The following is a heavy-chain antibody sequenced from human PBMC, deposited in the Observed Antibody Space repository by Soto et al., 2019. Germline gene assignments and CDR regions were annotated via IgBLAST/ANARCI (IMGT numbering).Heavy chain of an antibody. CDR1: GFTVSSNY. V-gene: IGHV3-66*01. Sequence: GGSLRLCCAASGFTVSSNYMSWVRQAPGRGLEWVSVIYSGGSTYYADSVKGRFTISRDNSKNTLYLQMNSLRAEDTAVYYCARDEYSSSSGDAFDIWGQGTMVTVSS. CDR3: ARDEYSSSSGDAFDI. D-gene: IGHD6-6*01. CDR2: IYSGGST. J-gene: IGHJ3*02.